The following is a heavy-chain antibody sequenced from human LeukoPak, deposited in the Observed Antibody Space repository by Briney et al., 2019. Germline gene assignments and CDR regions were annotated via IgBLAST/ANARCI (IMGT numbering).Heavy chain of an antibody. CDR1: GYTSTSYY. Sequence: ASVKVSCKASGYTSTSYYMHWVRQAPGQGLEWMGIINPSGGSTSYAQKFQGRVTMTRDTSTSTAYMELSRLTSDDTAVYYCARSDYCSSTSCYEFFWGQGTLVTVSS. V-gene: IGHV1-46*01. CDR2: INPSGGST. D-gene: IGHD2-2*01. CDR3: ARSDYCSSTSCYEFF. J-gene: IGHJ4*02.